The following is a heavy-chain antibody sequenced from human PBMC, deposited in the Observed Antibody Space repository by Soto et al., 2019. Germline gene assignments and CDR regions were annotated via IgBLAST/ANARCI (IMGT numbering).Heavy chain of an antibody. Sequence: SETLSLTCTVSGGSISSYYWSWIRQPPGKGLEWIGYIYYSGSTNYNPSLKSRVTISVDTSKNQFSLRLSSVTAADTAVYYCARDGGGGDTRFDYWGQGTLVTVSS. CDR2: IYYSGST. V-gene: IGHV4-59*01. J-gene: IGHJ4*02. CDR3: ARDGGGGDTRFDY. D-gene: IGHD3-16*01. CDR1: GGSISSYY.